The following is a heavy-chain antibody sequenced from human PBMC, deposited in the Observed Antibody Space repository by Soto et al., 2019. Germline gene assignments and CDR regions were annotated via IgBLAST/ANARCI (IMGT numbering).Heavy chain of an antibody. D-gene: IGHD2-15*01. CDR2: IYYSGST. V-gene: IGHV4-30-4*01. CDR1: GGSISSGDYY. Sequence: SETLSLTCTVSGGSISSGDYYWSWIRQPPGKSLEWIGYIYYSGSTYYNPSLKSRVTISVDTSKNQFSLKLSSVTAADTAVYYCASSTPNCSGGSCYSPSNNWFDPWGQGTLVTVSS. CDR3: ASSTPNCSGGSCYSPSNNWFDP. J-gene: IGHJ5*02.